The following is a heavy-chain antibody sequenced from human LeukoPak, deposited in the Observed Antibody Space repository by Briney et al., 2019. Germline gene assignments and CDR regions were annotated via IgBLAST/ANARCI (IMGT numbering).Heavy chain of an antibody. V-gene: IGHV3-23*01. J-gene: IGHJ4*02. CDR1: RFTFSNYA. Sequence: PGGSLRLSCAASRFTFSNYAMSWDRQAPGRGLQWVSAISGRSDGSYYADSVKGRFTVSRDNSKNTMYLQMNSLRDEDTAVYYCAKGTRSNWPYYFDYWGQGTLVTVSS. CDR2: ISGRSDGS. D-gene: IGHD1-1*01. CDR3: AKGTRSNWPYYFDY.